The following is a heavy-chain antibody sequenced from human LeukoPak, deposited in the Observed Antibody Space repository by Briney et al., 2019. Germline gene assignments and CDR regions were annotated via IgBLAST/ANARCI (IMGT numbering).Heavy chain of an antibody. V-gene: IGHV3-23*01. CDR1: GFTFSSYA. D-gene: IGHD5-18*01. Sequence: TGGSLRLSCAASGFTFSSYAMSWVRQAPGKWLEWVSAISGTGGRTYYADSVKGRFTISRDNSKNTLYLQMNSLRAEDTAVYYCAKDRYSYAFEYSDSWGQGTLVTVSS. CDR3: AKDRYSYAFEYSDS. J-gene: IGHJ4*02. CDR2: ISGTGGRT.